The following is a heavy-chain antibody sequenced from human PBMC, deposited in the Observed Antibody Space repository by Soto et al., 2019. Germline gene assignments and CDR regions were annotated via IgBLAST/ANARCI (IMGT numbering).Heavy chain of an antibody. J-gene: IGHJ5*02. V-gene: IGHV1-2*02. CDR1: GYIFSANY. D-gene: IGHD3-10*01. CDR3: VRVHALGFSLWLDH. Sequence: ASVKVSCKASGYIFSANYIHWVRQAPGQGLEWLGWINPHSGATNYAQKFLGRVTMSADTSASTAYMDLAILKSDDTAVYYCVRVHALGFSLWLDHWGRGTLGT. CDR2: INPHSGAT.